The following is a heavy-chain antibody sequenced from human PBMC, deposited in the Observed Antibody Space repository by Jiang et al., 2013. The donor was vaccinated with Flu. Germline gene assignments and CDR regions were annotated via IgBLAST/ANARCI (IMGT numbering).Heavy chain of an antibody. V-gene: IGHV7-4-1*02. D-gene: IGHD6-13*01. Sequence: PTYAQGFTGRFVFSLDTSVSTAYLQISSLKAEDTAVYYCARERSSSWYYFDYWGQGTLVTVSS. CDR3: ARERSSSWYYFDY. J-gene: IGHJ4*02. CDR2: P.